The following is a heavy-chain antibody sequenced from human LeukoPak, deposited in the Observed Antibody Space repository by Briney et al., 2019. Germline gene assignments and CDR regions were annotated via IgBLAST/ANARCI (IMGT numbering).Heavy chain of an antibody. V-gene: IGHV3-30*02. D-gene: IGHD2-2*01. CDR3: ARTHSSSWGIIDY. J-gene: IGHJ4*02. CDR1: GFSFSTYG. CDR2: IRNDGNTK. Sequence: QTGGSLRLSCAASGFSFSTYGMHWVRRAPGQGMEWVAFIRNDGNTKYYADSVKGRFTISRDNSKNTLYLQMNSLRVEDTAVYYRARTHSSSWGIIDYWGQGTLVTVSS.